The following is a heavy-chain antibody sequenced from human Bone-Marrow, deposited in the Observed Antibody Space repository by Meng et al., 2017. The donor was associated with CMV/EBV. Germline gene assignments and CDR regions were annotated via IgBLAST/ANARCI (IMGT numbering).Heavy chain of an antibody. CDR3: QRALLDEKSY. V-gene: IGHV1-2*02. CDR2: INPDSGDT. Sequence: KVSCKASRYTFTGYYIPWVRQAPGQGLEWMGWINPDSGDTKPAPKFQGRVTMTRVTSIGTVYMELSRLRSDDTAVYYCQRALLDEKSYWGQGTLVTVSS. CDR1: RYTFTGYY. J-gene: IGHJ4*02.